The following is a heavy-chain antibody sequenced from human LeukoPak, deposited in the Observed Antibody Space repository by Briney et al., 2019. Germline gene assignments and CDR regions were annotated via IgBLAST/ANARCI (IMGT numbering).Heavy chain of an antibody. CDR2: ISGNSGKT. CDR3: ARNAGSYFEFAP. Sequence: ASVKVSCKTSGYTFSTSGLSWVRQAPGQGLEWMGWISGNSGKTHYAQKFQDRVTLTTDTSSTTAFMELRSLRSDDTAMYYCARNAGSYFEFAPWGQGTLVPVSS. V-gene: IGHV1-18*01. J-gene: IGHJ5*02. CDR1: GYTFSTSG. D-gene: IGHD1-26*01.